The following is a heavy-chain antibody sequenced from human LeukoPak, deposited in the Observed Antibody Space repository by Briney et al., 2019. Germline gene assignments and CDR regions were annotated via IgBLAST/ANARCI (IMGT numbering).Heavy chain of an antibody. CDR2: IYYSGST. J-gene: IGHJ3*02. CDR3: ARARPPGGDGYNSGAFDI. D-gene: IGHD5-24*01. V-gene: IGHV4-59*01. CDR1: GGSISSYY. Sequence: SETLSLTCTVSGGSISSYYWNWIRQPPGKGLEWIGYIYYSGSTNYNPSLKSRVTISVDTSKNQFSLKLSSVTAADTAVYYCARARPPGGDGYNSGAFDIWGQGTMVTVSS.